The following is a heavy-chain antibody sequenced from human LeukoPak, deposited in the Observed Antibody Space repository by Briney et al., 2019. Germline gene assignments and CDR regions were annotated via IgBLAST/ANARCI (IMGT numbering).Heavy chain of an antibody. CDR3: ANRQSSSLPKYFDL. J-gene: IGHJ2*01. Sequence: GVSLRLSCAASGFTFSSYAMSWAREAPGKGLEWVSIISGSGETTYYADSVKGRFTISRDNSKNTLYLQMNSLGAEDTAVYYCANRQSSSLPKYFDLWGRGTLVTVSS. V-gene: IGHV3-23*01. CDR1: GFTFSSYA. CDR2: ISGSGETT. D-gene: IGHD6-13*01.